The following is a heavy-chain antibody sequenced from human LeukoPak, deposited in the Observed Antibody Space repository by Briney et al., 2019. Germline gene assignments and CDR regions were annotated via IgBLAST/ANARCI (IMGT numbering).Heavy chain of an antibody. J-gene: IGHJ3*02. D-gene: IGHD2-8*01. CDR3: ADNAHYDAFDI. V-gene: IGHV3-7*01. CDR2: IKQDGSEK. CDR1: GFTFSSYW. Sequence: GGSLRLSCAASGFTFSSYWMSWVRQAPGKGLEWVANIKQDGSEKYYVDSVKGRFTISRDNSKNTLYLQMNSLRAEDTAVYYCADNAHYDAFDIWGQGTMVTVSS.